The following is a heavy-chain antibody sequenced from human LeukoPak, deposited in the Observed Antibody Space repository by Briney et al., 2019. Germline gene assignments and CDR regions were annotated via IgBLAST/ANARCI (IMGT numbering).Heavy chain of an antibody. V-gene: IGHV1-2*02. CDR2: INPKSGGT. CDR3: ASFAGDGNSPLYFHH. J-gene: IGHJ1*01. CDR1: GYTFTGYY. D-gene: IGHD4-23*01. Sequence: ASVKVSCKASGYTFTGYYMHWVRQAPGQGLEWMGWINPKSGGTNYAQKFQGRVTMTRDTSITTAYMDLSRLSSDDTAVYYYASFAGDGNSPLYFHHWGQGTLVTVSS.